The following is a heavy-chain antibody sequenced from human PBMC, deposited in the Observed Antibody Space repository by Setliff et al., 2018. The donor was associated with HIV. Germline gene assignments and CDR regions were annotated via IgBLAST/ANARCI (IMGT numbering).Heavy chain of an antibody. D-gene: IGHD1-26*01. CDR1: GGSISSSSYY. Sequence: PSETLSLTCTVSGGSISSSSYYWGWIRRPPGKGLEWIGTIYYSVNTYYNPSLKSRVTISVDTSKNQISLKLSSVTAADTAVYYCASHLPPYSGNFDYWGHGTLVTVSS. V-gene: IGHV4-39*01. CDR2: IYYSVNT. CDR3: ASHLPPYSGNFDY. J-gene: IGHJ4*01.